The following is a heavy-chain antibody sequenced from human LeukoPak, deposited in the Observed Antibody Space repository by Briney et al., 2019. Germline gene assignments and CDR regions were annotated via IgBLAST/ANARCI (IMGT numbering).Heavy chain of an antibody. CDR2: IHYSGST. Sequence: SETLCLTCTISGGSIGSYYWSWIRQPPGKGLEWISYIHYSGSTKHNPSPKSRVTISLDTSKHRISLRLTSMTAADTTVYYCTGYGNYWDWYFDLWGRGTLVTVSS. CDR3: TGYGNYWDWYFDL. CDR1: GGSIGSYY. J-gene: IGHJ2*01. D-gene: IGHD4-11*01. V-gene: IGHV4-59*01.